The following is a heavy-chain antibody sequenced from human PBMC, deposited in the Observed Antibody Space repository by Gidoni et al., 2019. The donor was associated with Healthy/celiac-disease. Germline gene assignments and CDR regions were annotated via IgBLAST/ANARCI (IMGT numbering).Heavy chain of an antibody. Sequence: EVQLVESGGGLVQPGGSLRLSCAASGFTFSSYDMHWVRQATGKGLEWVSAIGTAGDTYYPGSVKGRFTISRENAKNSLYLQMNSLRAGDTAVYYCARQYYDSSGYPALDYWGQGTLVTVSS. CDR3: ARQYYDSSGYPALDY. CDR1: GFTFSSYD. CDR2: IGTAGDT. J-gene: IGHJ4*02. D-gene: IGHD3-22*01. V-gene: IGHV3-13*01.